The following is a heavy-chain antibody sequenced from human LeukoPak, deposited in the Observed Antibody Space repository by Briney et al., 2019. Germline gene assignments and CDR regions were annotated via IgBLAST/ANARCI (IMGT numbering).Heavy chain of an antibody. J-gene: IGHJ4*02. CDR1: GFTVSSNY. CDR2: IYGGGST. D-gene: IGHD6-19*01. Sequence: GGSLRLSCAASGFTVSSNYMTWVRQAPGKGLEWVSVIYGGGSTDYADSVKGRFTVSRHNSKNTMYLQMNSLRAEDTAVYYCARLSGWYFDYWGQGTLVTVSS. V-gene: IGHV3-53*04. CDR3: ARLSGWYFDY.